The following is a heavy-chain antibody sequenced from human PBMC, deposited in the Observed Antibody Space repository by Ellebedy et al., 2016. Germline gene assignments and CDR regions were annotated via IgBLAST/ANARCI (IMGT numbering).Heavy chain of an antibody. Sequence: ASVKVSCKASGYTFTSYYMHWVRQAPGQGLEWMGIINPSGGSTSYAQKFQGRVTMTRDTSTSTVYMELSSLRSDDTAVYYCARGPESVYYYDSSGYYYVFDYWGQGTLVTVSS. CDR2: INPSGGST. CDR3: ARGPESVYYYDSSGYYYVFDY. J-gene: IGHJ4*02. D-gene: IGHD3-22*01. V-gene: IGHV1-46*01. CDR1: GYTFTSYY.